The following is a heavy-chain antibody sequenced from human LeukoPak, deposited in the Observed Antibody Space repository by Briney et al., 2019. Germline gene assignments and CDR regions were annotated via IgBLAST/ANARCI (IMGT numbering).Heavy chain of an antibody. V-gene: IGHV3-30*03. CDR1: GFTFINYG. D-gene: IGHD4-17*01. CDR3: AQMTTVTTGLDY. CDR2: ISYDGRNR. Sequence: GSLRLSCAASGFTFINYGIHWVRQAPGKGLEWVTFISYDGRNRHYVDSVKGRFTISRDNSKNTLYLQMNSLRTEDTAVYYCAQMTTVTTGLDYWGQGTLVTVSS. J-gene: IGHJ4*02.